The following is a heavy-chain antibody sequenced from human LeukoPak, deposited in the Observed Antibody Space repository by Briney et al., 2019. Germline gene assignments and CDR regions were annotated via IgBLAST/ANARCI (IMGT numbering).Heavy chain of an antibody. CDR3: AGPSTSYDFWSGLN. J-gene: IGHJ4*02. CDR1: GFTFSSYW. D-gene: IGHD3-3*01. Sequence: PGGSLRLSCAASGFTFSSYWMSWVRQSPGKGLEWVANIKQDGSEKYYVDSVKGRFTISRDNAKNSLYLQMNSLRAEDTAVYYCAGPSTSYDFWSGLNWGQGTLVTVSS. V-gene: IGHV3-7*01. CDR2: IKQDGSEK.